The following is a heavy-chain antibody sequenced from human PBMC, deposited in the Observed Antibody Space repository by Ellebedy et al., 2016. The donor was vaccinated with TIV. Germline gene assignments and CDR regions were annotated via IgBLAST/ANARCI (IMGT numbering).Heavy chain of an antibody. J-gene: IGHJ4*02. CDR2: ITTNTNYM. CDR3: ARVEYGSGSYYDY. D-gene: IGHD3-10*01. Sequence: GESLKISCAASGFTFSSYSMNWVRQAPGKGLEWVSSITTNTNYMYYAESVKGRFTISRDNAKNSLYLQMNSLRVEDTAVYYCARVEYGSGSYYDYWGQGTLVTVSS. CDR1: GFTFSSYS. V-gene: IGHV3-21*01.